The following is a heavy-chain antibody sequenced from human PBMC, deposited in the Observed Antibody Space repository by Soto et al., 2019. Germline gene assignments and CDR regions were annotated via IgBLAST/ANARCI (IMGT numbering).Heavy chain of an antibody. J-gene: IGHJ3*02. Sequence: GESLKISCKGSGYSFTSYWIGWVRQMPGKGLEWMGIIYPGDSDTRYSPSFQGQVTISADKSISTAYLQWSSLKASDTAMYYCARLAGYCSGGSCYDIGAFDIWGQGTMVTVSS. CDR3: ARLAGYCSGGSCYDIGAFDI. D-gene: IGHD2-15*01. V-gene: IGHV5-51*01. CDR2: IYPGDSDT. CDR1: GYSFTSYW.